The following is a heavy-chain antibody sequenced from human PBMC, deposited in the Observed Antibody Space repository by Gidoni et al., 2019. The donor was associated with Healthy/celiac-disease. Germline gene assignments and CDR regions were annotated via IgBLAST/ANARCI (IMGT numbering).Heavy chain of an antibody. D-gene: IGHD5-18*01. CDR1: GFTFSSYA. CDR2: ISGSGGST. V-gene: IGHV3-23*01. Sequence: EVQLLESGGGLVQPGGSLRLSCAASGFTFSSYAMSWVRQAPGKGLGWVSAISGSGGSTYYADSVKGRFTISRDNSKNTLYLQMNSLRAEDTAVYYCAKDRERYSYGYDAFDIWGQGTMVTVSS. J-gene: IGHJ3*02. CDR3: AKDRERYSYGYDAFDI.